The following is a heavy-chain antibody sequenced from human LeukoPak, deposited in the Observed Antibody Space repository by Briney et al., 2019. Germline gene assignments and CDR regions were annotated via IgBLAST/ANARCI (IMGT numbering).Heavy chain of an antibody. CDR3: ARALGTGPFDY. Sequence: ASVKVSCKASGGTFSSYTISWVRQAPGQGLEWMGRIIPILGIANYAQKFQGRVTITADKSTSTAYMELSSLRSEDTPVYYCARALGTGPFDYWGQGTLVTVSS. J-gene: IGHJ4*02. D-gene: IGHD1-26*01. V-gene: IGHV1-69*02. CDR1: GGTFSSYT. CDR2: IIPILGIA.